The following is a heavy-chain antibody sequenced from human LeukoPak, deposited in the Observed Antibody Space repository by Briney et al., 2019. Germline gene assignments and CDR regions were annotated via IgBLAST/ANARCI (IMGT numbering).Heavy chain of an antibody. CDR3: ARVHDFWSFDY. V-gene: IGHV3-21*01. J-gene: IGHJ4*02. D-gene: IGHD3-3*01. CDR1: GFTFSSYW. Sequence: GGSLRLSCAASGFTFSSYWMSWVRQAPGKGLEWVSSITSGSGYIYYADSVKGRFTISRDNAKNSLYLQMNSLRAEDTAVYYCARVHDFWSFDYWGQGTLVTVSS. CDR2: ITSGSGYI.